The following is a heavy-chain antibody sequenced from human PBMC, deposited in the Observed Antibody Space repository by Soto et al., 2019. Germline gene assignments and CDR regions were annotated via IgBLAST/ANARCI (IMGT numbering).Heavy chain of an antibody. D-gene: IGHD2-15*01. CDR3: ARGPRHCSGGGCYYIDY. V-gene: IGHV3-49*04. CDR1: GFTFRDHG. Sequence: GGSLRLSCTGSGFTFRDHGLSWVRQAPGKGLEWLGFIRSNRFGATTEIAASVKGRFSISRDDSNITAYLQMNSLQSEDTAVYYCARGPRHCSGGGCYYIDYWGRGTLVTVS. CDR2: IRSNRFGATT. J-gene: IGHJ4*02.